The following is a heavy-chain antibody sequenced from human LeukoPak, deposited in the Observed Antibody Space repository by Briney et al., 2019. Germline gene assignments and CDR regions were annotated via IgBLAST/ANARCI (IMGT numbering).Heavy chain of an antibody. CDR3: ARPLYNSGREVDI. V-gene: IGHV3-21*01. J-gene: IGHJ3*02. CDR2: ISSSSSYI. Sequence: GGSLRLSCAASGFTFSSYSMNWVRQAPGKGLEWVSSISSSSSYIYYADSVKGRFTISRDNAKNSLYLQMNSLRAEDTAVYYCARPLYNSGREVDIWGQGTMVTVSS. CDR1: GFTFSSYS. D-gene: IGHD6-19*01.